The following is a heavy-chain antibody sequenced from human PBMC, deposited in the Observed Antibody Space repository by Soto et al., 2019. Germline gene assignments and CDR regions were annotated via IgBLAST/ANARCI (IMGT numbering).Heavy chain of an antibody. D-gene: IGHD3-22*01. V-gene: IGHV4-59*12. CDR3: ARTGYNYYDTSGLVDC. Sequence: SETLSLTCTVSGGSISSYYWSWIRRPPGKGLEWIGYIYYSGSTNYNPSLKSRVTISVDTSKNQFSLKLSSVAAADTAVYYCARTGYNYYDTSGLVDCWGQGALVTVSS. CDR2: IYYSGST. J-gene: IGHJ4*02. CDR1: GGSISSYY.